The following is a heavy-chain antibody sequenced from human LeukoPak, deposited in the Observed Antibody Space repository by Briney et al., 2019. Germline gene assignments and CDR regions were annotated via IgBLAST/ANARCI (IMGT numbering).Heavy chain of an antibody. Sequence: PGGSLRLSCAASGFPFSNAWMSWVSDGPGEGLGRGGRINSKTDGGKTDYAAPVQSSFSISRDDSETTLYLQMNGLNTEDTAGYYCSTVSPYYGSGTTSPDSWGQGTLVVVS. CDR3: STVSPYYGSGTTSPDS. D-gene: IGHD3-10*01. CDR1: GFPFSNAW. CDR2: INSKTDGGKT. V-gene: IGHV3-15*01. J-gene: IGHJ4*02.